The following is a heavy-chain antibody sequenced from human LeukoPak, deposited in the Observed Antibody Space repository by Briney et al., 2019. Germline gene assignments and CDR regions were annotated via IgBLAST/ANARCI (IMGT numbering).Heavy chain of an antibody. J-gene: IGHJ4*02. Sequence: GESLKISSKGSGYSFTSYWIGWVRQMPGKGLEGMGIIYPGDSDTRYSPSFQGQVTISADKSISTAYLQWSSLKASDTAMYYCARRYCTNGECYSYFDYWGQGTLVTVSS. D-gene: IGHD2-8*01. CDR1: GYSFTSYW. CDR3: ARRYCTNGECYSYFDY. CDR2: IYPGDSDT. V-gene: IGHV5-51*01.